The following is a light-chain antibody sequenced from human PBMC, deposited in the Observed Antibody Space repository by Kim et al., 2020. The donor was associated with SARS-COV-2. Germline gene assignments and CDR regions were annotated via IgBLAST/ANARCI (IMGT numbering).Light chain of an antibody. J-gene: IGLJ2*01. CDR3: CSYAGSYTFVV. CDR1: SSDVGGYNY. V-gene: IGLV2-11*01. CDR2: DVS. Sequence: SVTISCTGTSSDVGGYNYVSWYHQHPGKAPKLMIYDVSKRPSGVPDRFSGSKSGNTASLTISGLQAEDEADYYCCSYAGSYTFVVFGGGTQLTVL.